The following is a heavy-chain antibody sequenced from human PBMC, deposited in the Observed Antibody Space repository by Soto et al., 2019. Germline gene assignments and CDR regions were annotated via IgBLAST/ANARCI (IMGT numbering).Heavy chain of an antibody. V-gene: IGHV3-11*06. J-gene: IGHJ4*02. D-gene: IGHD2-21*01. CDR1: GFPFSDYY. Sequence: GGSLRLSCVGSGFPFSDYYMSWIRQAPGKGLEWLSHISPKSTYRNYADSVKGRFTISRDNTKSSLFLQMNSLGVEDTAVYYCARGGGGGLFEHWGQGVLVTVSS. CDR2: ISPKSTYR. CDR3: ARGGGGGLFEH.